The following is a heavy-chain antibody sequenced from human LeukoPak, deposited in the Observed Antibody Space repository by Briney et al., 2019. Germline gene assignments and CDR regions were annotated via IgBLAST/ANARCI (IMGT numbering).Heavy chain of an antibody. D-gene: IGHD2-2*01. Sequence: GGSLRLSCAASGFTFDIYAMTWVRQAPGKGPEWVSGISASANSTYYADSVKGRFIISRDNSKNTLFLQMNSLRVDDMAVYYCARGPSCTSTSCYVIGALDIWGLGTTVTVSS. V-gene: IGHV3-23*01. J-gene: IGHJ3*02. CDR3: ARGPSCTSTSCYVIGALDI. CDR1: GFTFDIYA. CDR2: ISASANST.